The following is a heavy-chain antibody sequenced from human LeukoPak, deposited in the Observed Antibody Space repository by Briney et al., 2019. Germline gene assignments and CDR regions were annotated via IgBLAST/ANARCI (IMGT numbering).Heavy chain of an antibody. CDR1: GFTFSSYA. J-gene: IGHJ4*02. CDR3: VKHSGGVYGNSDS. D-gene: IGHD1-1*01. Sequence: GGSLRLSCVASGFTFSSYAVSWFRQAPGKGLEWVSTVGRSGVDTYYADSLRGRFTISKDSSKNTLQMNSLSDEDTAIYYCVKHSGGVYGNSDSWGQGILVTVSS. CDR2: VGRSGVDT. V-gene: IGHV3-23*01.